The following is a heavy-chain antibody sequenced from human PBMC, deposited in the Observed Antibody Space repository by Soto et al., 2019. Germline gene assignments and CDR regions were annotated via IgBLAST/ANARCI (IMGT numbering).Heavy chain of an antibody. V-gene: IGHV1-69*06. J-gene: IGHJ5*02. CDR1: GGTFSSYA. D-gene: IGHD3-9*01. Sequence: SVKVSCKASGGTFSSYAISWVRQAPGQGLEWMGGIIPIFGTANYAQKFQGRVTITADKSTSTAYMELSSLRSEDTAVYYCARESTYFDILTGLALANWFDPWGQGTLVTVSS. CDR3: ARESTYFDILTGLALANWFDP. CDR2: IIPIFGTA.